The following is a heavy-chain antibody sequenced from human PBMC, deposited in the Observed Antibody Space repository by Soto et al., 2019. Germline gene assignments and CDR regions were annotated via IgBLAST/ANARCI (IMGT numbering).Heavy chain of an antibody. CDR1: GFTFSSYA. CDR2: ISYDGSNK. Sequence: PGGSLRLSCAASGFTFSSYAMHWVRQAPGKGLEWVAVISYDGSNKYYADSVEGRFTISRDNSKNTLYLQMNSLRAEDTAVYYCARDPPPMIVVAMEYYFDYWGQGTLVTVSS. J-gene: IGHJ4*02. V-gene: IGHV3-30-3*01. D-gene: IGHD3-22*01. CDR3: ARDPPPMIVVAMEYYFDY.